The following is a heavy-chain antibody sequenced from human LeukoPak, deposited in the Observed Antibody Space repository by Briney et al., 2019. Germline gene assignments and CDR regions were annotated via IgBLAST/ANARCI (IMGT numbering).Heavy chain of an antibody. CDR1: GFTFTNYW. Sequence: GGSLRLSCAASGFTFTNYWMIWVRQAPGKGLEWVANINEDASKKYYVGSVEGRFTISRDNAKNSVFLQMNSLRADDTAMYYCAASSYSCSSPWGQGTLVTVSS. CDR3: AASSYSCSSP. J-gene: IGHJ5*02. V-gene: IGHV3-7*01. D-gene: IGHD6-6*01. CDR2: INEDASKK.